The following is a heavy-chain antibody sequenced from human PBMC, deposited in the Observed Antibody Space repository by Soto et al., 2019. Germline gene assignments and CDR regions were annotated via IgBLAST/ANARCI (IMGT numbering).Heavy chain of an antibody. CDR2: IIPIFGTA. J-gene: IGHJ6*02. CDR1: GGTFSSYA. Sequence: QVQLVQSGAEVKKPGSSVKVSCKASGGTFSSYAISWVRQAPGQGLEWMGGIIPIFGTANYAQKFQGRVTLTADESTSTAYMELSSLRSEDTAVYYCARDKWNYGDYEGTYYYYYGMDVWGQGTTVTVSS. CDR3: ARDKWNYGDYEGTYYYYYGMDV. D-gene: IGHD4-17*01. V-gene: IGHV1-69*01.